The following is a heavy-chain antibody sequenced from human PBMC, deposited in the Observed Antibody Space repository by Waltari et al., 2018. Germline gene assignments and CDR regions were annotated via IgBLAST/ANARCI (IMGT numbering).Heavy chain of an antibody. CDR1: CDAISSXDYS. J-gene: IGHJ2*01. Sequence: QLQESGXGLXXPSAXLSLTCXVSCDAISSXDYSGGLISPPPGKGLESIGTIYXSGRTXYNPSLKSRGXISVDTSKNQFSLKLSSXTAADTAVXYXARXGYSYTDWYFDXWGRGTLVTVSS. D-gene: IGHD5-18*01. CDR2: IYXSGRT. CDR3: ARXGYSYTDWYFDX. V-gene: IGHV4-39*01.